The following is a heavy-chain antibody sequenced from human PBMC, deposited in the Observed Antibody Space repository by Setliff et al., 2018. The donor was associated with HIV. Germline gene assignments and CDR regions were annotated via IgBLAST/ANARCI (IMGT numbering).Heavy chain of an antibody. D-gene: IGHD3-22*01. CDR2: IYPGDPDT. V-gene: IGHV5-51*01. Sequence: GESLTISCKGSGYSFTSYWIGWVRQMPGKGLEWMGIIYPGDPDTRYSPSFQGQVTISADKSISTAYLQWSSLKASDTAMYYCARQGKLEGYYYDSSGMDVWGKGTTVTVSS. J-gene: IGHJ6*04. CDR3: ARQGKLEGYYYDSSGMDV. CDR1: GYSFTSYW.